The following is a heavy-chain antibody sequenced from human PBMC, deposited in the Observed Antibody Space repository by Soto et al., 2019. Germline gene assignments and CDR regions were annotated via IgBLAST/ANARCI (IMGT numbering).Heavy chain of an antibody. J-gene: IGHJ4*02. CDR2: IKEDGSEK. CDR3: AKESSSGWSPFDS. V-gene: IGHV3-7*03. CDR1: GFTFSKYW. D-gene: IGHD6-19*01. Sequence: GGSLRLSCADSGFTFSKYWMSWVRQAPGMGLQWVAGIKEDGSEKYYVDSVKGRFTISRDNAKNSLFLQMNSLRSDDTALYYCAKESSSGWSPFDSWGQGTLVTVSS.